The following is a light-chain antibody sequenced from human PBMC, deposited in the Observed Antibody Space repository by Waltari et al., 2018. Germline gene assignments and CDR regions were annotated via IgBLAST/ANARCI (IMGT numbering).Light chain of an antibody. Sequence: QSLLTQPPSVSGAPGRRVTISCPGTTSNTGAGYDVHWNPQLPGTAPKLLLYGNTNRPSWVPDRFSGSKSGASASLAITGLQAEDEADYYCQAYDSSLSGYVFGSGTTVSVL. J-gene: IGLJ1*01. CDR3: QAYDSSLSGYV. CDR2: GNT. V-gene: IGLV1-40*03. CDR1: TSNTGAGYD.